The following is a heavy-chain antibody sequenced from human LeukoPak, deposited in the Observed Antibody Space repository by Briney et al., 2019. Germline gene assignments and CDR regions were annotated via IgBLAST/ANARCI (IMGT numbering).Heavy chain of an antibody. CDR3: ARDRYSSGWYVDY. CDR1: RFTFSSYA. Sequence: GGSLRLSCAASRFTFSSYAMHWVRQAPGKGLEWVALISYDGNNKDYADSVKGRFTISRDSSKNTLYLQMNSLRAEDTAVYYCARDRYSSGWYVDYWGQGTLVTVSS. J-gene: IGHJ4*02. V-gene: IGHV3-30*04. CDR2: ISYDGNNK. D-gene: IGHD6-19*01.